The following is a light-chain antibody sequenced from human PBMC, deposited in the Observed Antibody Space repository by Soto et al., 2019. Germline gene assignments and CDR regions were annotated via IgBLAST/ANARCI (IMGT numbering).Light chain of an antibody. V-gene: IGKV3-15*01. CDR1: QSVSSN. CDR3: QQYNNWPPYT. Sequence: EVVMTQFPATLSVSPGEGATLSCRASQSVSSNLAWYQQKPGQAPRLLIYGASTRATGIPARFSGSGSGTEFTLTISSLQSEDFAVYYCQQYNNWPPYTFGQGTKLEIK. J-gene: IGKJ2*01. CDR2: GAS.